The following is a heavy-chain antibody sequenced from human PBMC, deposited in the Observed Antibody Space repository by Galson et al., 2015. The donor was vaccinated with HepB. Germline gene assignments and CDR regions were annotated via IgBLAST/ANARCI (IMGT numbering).Heavy chain of an antibody. V-gene: IGHV1-2*06. CDR3: ARVFGVANRVLRFFDWLLGY. CDR1: GYTFTGYY. Sequence: SVKVSCKASGYTFTGYYMHWVRQAPGQGLEWMGRINPNSGGTNYAQRFQGRVTMTRDTSISTAYMELSRLRSDDTAVYYCARVFGVANRVLRFFDWLLGYWGQGTLVTVSS. CDR2: INPNSGGT. J-gene: IGHJ4*02. D-gene: IGHD3-9*01.